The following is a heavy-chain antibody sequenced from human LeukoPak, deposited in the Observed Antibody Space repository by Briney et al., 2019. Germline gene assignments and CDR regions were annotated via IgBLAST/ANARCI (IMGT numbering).Heavy chain of an antibody. J-gene: IGHJ4*02. CDR1: GYTFTSYG. D-gene: IGHD2-15*01. CDR2: ISAYNGNT. Sequence: VASVKVSCKASGYTFTSYGISWVRQAPGQGLEWMGWISAYNGNTNYAQKLQGRVTMTTDTSTSTAYMELRSLRSDDPAVYYCARDLACSGGSCYVSFDYWGQGTLVTVSS. V-gene: IGHV1-18*01. CDR3: ARDLACSGGSCYVSFDY.